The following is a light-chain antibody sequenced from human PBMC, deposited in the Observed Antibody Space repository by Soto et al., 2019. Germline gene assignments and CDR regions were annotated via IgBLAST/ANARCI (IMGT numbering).Light chain of an antibody. CDR3: HGRGNWPRR. CDR1: QSVSGY. Sequence: EIVLTQSPATLSLSPGERATLSCRASQSVSGYLAWYPQKPGQAPRLLIYDASNRATSIPARSSGRWSGTDFTLTISSLERGDLAVYYCHGRGNWPRRLGEGNKVEIK. CDR2: DAS. V-gene: IGKV3-11*01. J-gene: IGKJ1*01.